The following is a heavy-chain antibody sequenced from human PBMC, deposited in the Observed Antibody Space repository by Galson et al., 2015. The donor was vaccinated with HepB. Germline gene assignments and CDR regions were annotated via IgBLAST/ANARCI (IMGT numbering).Heavy chain of an antibody. CDR3: ARLGERWRQPRFFYFQH. Sequence: QSGAEMKKPGESLKISCKGSGYSSTNYWIGWVRQMPGKGLEWMGIIYHDDSDTRYSPSFQGQVTISADKSIRTAYLQWSSLKASDSAMYYCARLGERWRQPRFFYFQHWGQGTLVTVSS. CDR2: IYHDDSDT. V-gene: IGHV5-51*01. J-gene: IGHJ1*01. D-gene: IGHD5-24*01. CDR1: GYSSTNYW.